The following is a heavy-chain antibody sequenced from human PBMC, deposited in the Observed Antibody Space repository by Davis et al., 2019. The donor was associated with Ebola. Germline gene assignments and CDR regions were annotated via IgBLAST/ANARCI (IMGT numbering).Heavy chain of an antibody. CDR3: ARFNSWGYSWFDP. V-gene: IGHV4-39*07. CDR1: GGSVSSSRYH. D-gene: IGHD3-16*01. CDR2: MYYSGST. Sequence: GSLRLSCTVSGGSVSSSRYHWGWIRQPPGKGLEWIGSMYYSGSTYNNPALRGRVTTSVDTSKNQFSLELSSVTAADTAVYYCARFNSWGYSWFDPWGQGTLVTVSS. J-gene: IGHJ5*02.